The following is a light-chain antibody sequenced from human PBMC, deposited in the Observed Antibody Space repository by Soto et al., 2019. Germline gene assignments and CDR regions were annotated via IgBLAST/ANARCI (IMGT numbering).Light chain of an antibody. CDR2: EVS. J-gene: IGLJ2*01. V-gene: IGLV2-8*01. Sequence: QSALTQPPSASGTPGQSVTIPCTGTSSDVGDYNYVSWYQQHPGKAPKLMIYEVSRRPSGVPDRFSGSKSGNTASLPVSGLQAEDEADYYCSSNAGSNNLVFGGGTKLTVL. CDR3: SSNAGSNNLV. CDR1: SSDVGDYNY.